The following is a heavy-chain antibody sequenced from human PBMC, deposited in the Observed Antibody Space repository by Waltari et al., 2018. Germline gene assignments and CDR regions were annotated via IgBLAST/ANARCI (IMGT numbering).Heavy chain of an antibody. J-gene: IGHJ4*02. D-gene: IGHD2-8*02. Sequence: EVQLVESGGGLVKPGGSXXLSCAASXFXFXSYSMNWXRQAPGKGLXWVSSISSXSTYIYYADXVKGRFTISRDNAKNSLYLQMNSLRAEXTAVXXCARDFAXGYCTXGVCHAFDXWXXGTLVTVSS. CDR3: ARDFAXGYCTXGVCHAFDX. V-gene: IGHV3-21*01. CDR1: XFXFXSYS. CDR2: ISSXSTYI.